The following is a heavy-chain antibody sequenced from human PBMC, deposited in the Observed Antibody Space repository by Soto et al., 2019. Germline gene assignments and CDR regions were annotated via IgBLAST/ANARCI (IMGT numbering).Heavy chain of an antibody. D-gene: IGHD1-26*01. Sequence: QVQLVQSGAEVKKPGASVKVSCKASGYTFTSSGISWVRQAPGQGLEWMGWISAYNGNTNYAQKLQGRVTMATDTSTSTAYRERRSLRADDTAVYYCARASGSSNWFDPWGQGTLVTVSS. J-gene: IGHJ5*02. V-gene: IGHV1-18*01. CDR3: ARASGSSNWFDP. CDR1: GYTFTSSG. CDR2: ISAYNGNT.